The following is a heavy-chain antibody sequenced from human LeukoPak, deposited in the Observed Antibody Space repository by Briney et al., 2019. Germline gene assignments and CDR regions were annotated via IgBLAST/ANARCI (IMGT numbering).Heavy chain of an antibody. CDR3: AKTTLTYYYDSSGYSNAEYFQH. Sequence: GGSLRLSCAASELLVNSNHMSWVRQAPGKGLEWVSAISGSGGSTYYADSVKGRFTISRDNSKNTLYLQMNSLRAEDTAVYYCAKTTLTYYYDSSGYSNAEYFQHWGQGTLVTVSS. CDR2: ISGSGGST. V-gene: IGHV3-23*01. D-gene: IGHD3-22*01. J-gene: IGHJ1*01. CDR1: ELLVNSNH.